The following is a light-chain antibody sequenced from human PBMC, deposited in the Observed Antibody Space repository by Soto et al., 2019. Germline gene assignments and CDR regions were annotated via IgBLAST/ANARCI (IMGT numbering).Light chain of an antibody. CDR3: QRYTNWPRP. Sequence: EIVMTQSPATLSVSPGERATLSCRARQSVRSHLAWYQQKPGQAPRLLIYGASTRATGIQARFSGSGSGTEFTRTISSLQSEDCAVYYCQRYTNWPRPFGQGTKVEI. CDR2: GAS. J-gene: IGKJ1*01. V-gene: IGKV3-15*01. CDR1: QSVRSH.